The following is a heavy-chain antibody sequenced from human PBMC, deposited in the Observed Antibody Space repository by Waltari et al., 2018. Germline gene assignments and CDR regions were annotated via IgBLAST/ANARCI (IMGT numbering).Heavy chain of an antibody. CDR2: ISSSSSYI. J-gene: IGHJ4*02. V-gene: IGHV3-21*01. Sequence: EVQLVESGGGLVKPGGSLRLSCAASGFTFSSSSMNWVRQAPGKGLEWVSSISSSSSYIYYADSVKGRFTISRDNAKNSLYLQMNSLRAEDTAVYYCARDCSGGSCPDYWGQGTLVTVSS. D-gene: IGHD2-15*01. CDR3: ARDCSGGSCPDY. CDR1: GFTFSSSS.